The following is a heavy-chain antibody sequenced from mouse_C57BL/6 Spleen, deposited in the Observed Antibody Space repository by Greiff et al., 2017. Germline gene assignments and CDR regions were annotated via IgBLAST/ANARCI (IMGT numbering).Heavy chain of an antibody. Sequence: QVQLQQPGAELVRPGSSVKLSCKASGYTFTSYWMDWVKQRPGQGLEWIGNIYPSDSETHYNQKFKDKATLTVDKSSSTAYMQLSSLTSEDSAVYYCARDDGYSHFDYWGQGTTLTVSS. CDR1: GYTFTSYW. V-gene: IGHV1-61*01. D-gene: IGHD2-3*01. J-gene: IGHJ2*01. CDR3: ARDDGYSHFDY. CDR2: IYPSDSET.